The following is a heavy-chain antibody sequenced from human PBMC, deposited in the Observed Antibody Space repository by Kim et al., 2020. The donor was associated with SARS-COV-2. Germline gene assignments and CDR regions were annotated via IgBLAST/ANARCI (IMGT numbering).Heavy chain of an antibody. CDR2: IYSDGST. CDR1: GLIVSGNY. V-gene: IGHV3-66*01. J-gene: IGHJ5*02. CDR3: ARVYFINWFDP. D-gene: IGHD1-26*01. Sequence: GGSLRLSCAASGLIVSGNYMSWVRQAPGKGLEWGSVIYSDGSTSYIDSVKGRFTISRDNSKNPLYLQMNSLRAEDTAVYYCARVYFINWFDPWGQGTLVTVSA.